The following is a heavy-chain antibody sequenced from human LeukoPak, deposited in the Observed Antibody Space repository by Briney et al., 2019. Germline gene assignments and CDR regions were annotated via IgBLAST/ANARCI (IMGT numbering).Heavy chain of an antibody. Sequence: GGSLRLSCTASGFTFCDYAMSWVRQAPGKGLEWVGFIRSKAYGGTTEYAASVKGRFTISRDDSKSIAYLQMNSLKTEDTAVYYCTSTNKDYYDSSGYYLWGQGTLVTVSS. CDR3: TSTNKDYYDSSGYYL. V-gene: IGHV3-49*04. D-gene: IGHD3-22*01. CDR1: GFTFCDYA. J-gene: IGHJ5*02. CDR2: IRSKAYGGTT.